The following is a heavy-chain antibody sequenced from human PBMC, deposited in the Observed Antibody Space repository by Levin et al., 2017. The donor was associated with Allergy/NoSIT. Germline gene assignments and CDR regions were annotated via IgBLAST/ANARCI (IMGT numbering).Heavy chain of an antibody. D-gene: IGHD2-8*02. Sequence: SVKVSCKASGGTFSSYAISWVRQAPGQGLEWMGGIIPIFGTANYAQKFQGRVTITADKSTSTAYMELSSLRSEDTAVYYCARTSCTGGVCPIHYFDYWGQGTLVTVSS. CDR2: IIPIFGTA. J-gene: IGHJ4*02. CDR3: ARTSCTGGVCPIHYFDY. CDR1: GGTFSSYA. V-gene: IGHV1-69*06.